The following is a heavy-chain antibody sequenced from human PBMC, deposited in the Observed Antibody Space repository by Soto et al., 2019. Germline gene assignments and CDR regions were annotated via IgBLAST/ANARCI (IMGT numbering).Heavy chain of an antibody. J-gene: IGHJ4*02. CDR1: GGSLSGATSS. CDR3: ARRREFDY. V-gene: IGHV4-30-2*01. CDR2: IFPSVTT. Sequence: PSETLSLTCGVSGGSLSGATSSWNWIRQPPGKGPEWIGYIFPSVTTYYNRSLKSRVTISIRVSKNLFALSLRSLTAADTAVYYCARRREFDYWSQGALVTVSS.